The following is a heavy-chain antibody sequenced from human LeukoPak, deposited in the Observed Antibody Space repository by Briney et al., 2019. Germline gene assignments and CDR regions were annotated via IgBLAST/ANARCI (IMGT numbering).Heavy chain of an antibody. CDR2: IIPIFGTA. CDR3: ARDARYYYDSSGYPSEAFDI. CDR1: GGTFSSYA. J-gene: IGHJ3*02. V-gene: IGHV1-69*13. Sequence: GASVKVSCKASGGTFSSYAISWVRQAPGQGLEWMGGIIPIFGTANYAQKFQGRVTITADESTSTAYMELSSLRSEDTAVYYCARDARYYYDSSGYPSEAFDIWGQGTMVTVSS. D-gene: IGHD3-22*01.